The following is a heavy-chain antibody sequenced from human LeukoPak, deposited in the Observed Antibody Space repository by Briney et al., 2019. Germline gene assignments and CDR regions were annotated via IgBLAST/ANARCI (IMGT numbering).Heavy chain of an antibody. CDR2: ISRGSAYI. V-gene: IGHV3-21*05. J-gene: IGHJ4*02. D-gene: IGHD4-11*01. CDR3: ARVWQDYSNADY. Sequence: GGSLRLSCAASGFTFSSFNMNWVRQAPGKGPEWVSYISRGSAYIHYADSVRGRFAISRDNAKNSLYLQMNSLRAEDTAIYYCARVWQDYSNADYWGQGTLVTVSS. CDR1: GFTFSSFN.